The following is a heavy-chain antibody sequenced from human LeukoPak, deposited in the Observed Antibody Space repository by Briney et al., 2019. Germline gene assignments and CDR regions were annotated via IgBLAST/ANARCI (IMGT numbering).Heavy chain of an antibody. V-gene: IGHV1-46*01. J-gene: IGHJ4*02. CDR1: GYTFTSYA. CDR3: ARGGYSYDYFKAPFDY. CDR2: INPRGGGT. D-gene: IGHD5-18*01. Sequence: ASVKVSCKASGYTFTSYAMNWVRQAPGQGLEWMGIINPRGGGTSSAQKFQGRVSLIRDTSTSTVYMELSSLRSEDTAVYYCARGGYSYDYFKAPFDYWGQGTLVTVSS.